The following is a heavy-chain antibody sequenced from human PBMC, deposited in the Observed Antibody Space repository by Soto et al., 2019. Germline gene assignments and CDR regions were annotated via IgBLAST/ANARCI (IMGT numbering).Heavy chain of an antibody. J-gene: IGHJ4*02. CDR3: AKGPGMYSDFDC. V-gene: IGHV3-23*01. CDR2: ISGSDGST. D-gene: IGHD2-8*01. CDR1: GFTFSSYA. Sequence: EVQMLESGGGLVQPGGSLRLSCAASGFTFSSYAMSWVRQAPGKGLEWVSAISGSDGSTFYADSVKGRFTISRGDSKSTLYLQMNSLRAEDTAVYYCAKGPGMYSDFDCWGQGTLVTVSS.